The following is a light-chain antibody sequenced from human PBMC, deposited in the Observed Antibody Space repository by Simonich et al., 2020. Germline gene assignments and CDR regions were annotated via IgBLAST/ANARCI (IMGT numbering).Light chain of an antibody. CDR2: LNSDGSH. J-gene: IGLJ2*01. V-gene: IGLV4-69*01. Sequence: QLVLTQSPSASASLGASVKLTCTLSSGHSSYAIAWHQQQPGKGPRYLMKLNSDGSHSKGDGIPGRFSGSSSGDERYLTISSLQSEDEADYYCQTWGTGIVVFGGGTKLTVL. CDR1: SGHSSYA. CDR3: QTWGTGIVV.